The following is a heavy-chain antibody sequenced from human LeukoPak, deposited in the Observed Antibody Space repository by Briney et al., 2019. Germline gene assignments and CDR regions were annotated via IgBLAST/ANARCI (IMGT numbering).Heavy chain of an antibody. D-gene: IGHD5-18*01. V-gene: IGHV4-39*01. CDR3: ARHFGGYSYGLGPLHYFDY. CDR1: GGSFSAYY. CDR2: IYYSGST. J-gene: IGHJ4*02. Sequence: SETLSLTCAVYGGSFSAYYWSWIRQPPGKGLEWIGSIYYSGSTYYNPSLKSRVTISVDTSKNQFSLKLSSVTAADTAVYYCARHFGGYSYGLGPLHYFDYWGQGTLVTVSS.